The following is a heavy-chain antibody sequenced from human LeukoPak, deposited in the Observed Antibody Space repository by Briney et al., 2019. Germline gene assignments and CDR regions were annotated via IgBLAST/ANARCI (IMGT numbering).Heavy chain of an antibody. D-gene: IGHD1-26*01. J-gene: IGHJ4*02. CDR2: ISGNSGST. Sequence: PGGSLRLSCAASGFTFSSYAMSWVRQAPGQGLEWVSSISGNSGSTYYADSVKGRFTISRDNSKNTAYLQMNSLRAEDTAVYYCAKVSAWAMVGATYFDYWGQGTLVTVSS. CDR3: AKVSAWAMVGATYFDY. V-gene: IGHV3-23*01. CDR1: GFTFSSYA.